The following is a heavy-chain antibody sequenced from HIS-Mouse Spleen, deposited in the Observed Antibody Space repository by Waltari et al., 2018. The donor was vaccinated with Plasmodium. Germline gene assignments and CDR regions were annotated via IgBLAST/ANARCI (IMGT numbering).Heavy chain of an antibody. J-gene: IGHJ5*02. CDR1: GYSISSGYY. CDR2: IYHSGSP. CDR3: ARGVGYSSSWYWFDP. Sequence: QVQLQESGPGLVKPSETLSLTCTVSGYSISSGYYWGWIRQPPGKGLEWIGSIYHSGSPSYNPSLKSRVTISVDTSKNQFSLTLSSVTAADTAVYYCARGVGYSSSWYWFDPWGQGTLVTVSS. V-gene: IGHV4-38-2*02. D-gene: IGHD6-13*01.